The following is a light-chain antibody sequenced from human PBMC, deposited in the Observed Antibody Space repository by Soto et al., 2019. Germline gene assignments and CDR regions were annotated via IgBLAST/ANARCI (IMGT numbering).Light chain of an antibody. CDR2: DVS. V-gene: IGKV1-5*01. CDR1: QSISSW. Sequence: DIQMTQSPSTLSASVGDRVTITCRASQSISSWLAWYQQKPGKAPKLLIYDVSSLESGVPSRFSGSGSGTEFTLTISSLQPDDSATYYCQQYNTFWKFGQGTKVDIK. J-gene: IGKJ1*01. CDR3: QQYNTFWK.